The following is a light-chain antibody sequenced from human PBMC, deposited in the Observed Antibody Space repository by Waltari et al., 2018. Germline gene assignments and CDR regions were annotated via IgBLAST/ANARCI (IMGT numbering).Light chain of an antibody. V-gene: IGKV3-15*01. CDR1: QSISSQ. CDR3: QQRSNWPPTWT. Sequence: EIVMTQSPATLSVSPGERATLSCRASQSISSQLAWYQQKPGQAPRLLIYGASTRATGIPARFSGSGSGTEFTLTISSLEPEDFAVYYCQQRSNWPPTWTFGQGTKVEIK. CDR2: GAS. J-gene: IGKJ1*01.